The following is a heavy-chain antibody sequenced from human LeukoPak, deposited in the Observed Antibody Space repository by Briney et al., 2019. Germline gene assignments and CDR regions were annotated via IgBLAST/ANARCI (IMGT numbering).Heavy chain of an antibody. CDR3: ARDVGTWTLALGI. CDR1: GFSFSSYS. Sequence: LAGGSLRLSCAASGFSFSSYSINWVRQAPGKGLEWISYISSSSSFIYYADSVKGRFTISRDNAKNSLYLQMNSLRGEDTAVYYCARDVGTWTLALGIWGQGTMVTVSS. J-gene: IGHJ3*02. V-gene: IGHV3-48*01. CDR2: ISSSSSFI. D-gene: IGHD3/OR15-3a*01.